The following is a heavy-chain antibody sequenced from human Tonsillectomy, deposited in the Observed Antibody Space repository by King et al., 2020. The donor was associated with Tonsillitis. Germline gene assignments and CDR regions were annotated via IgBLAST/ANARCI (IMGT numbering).Heavy chain of an antibody. V-gene: IGHV1-46*01. Sequence: VQLVESGAEVKKPGASVKVSCKASGYAFTSYYMHWVRQAPGQGLEWMGIINASGGSTRYAQKFQGRVTMTSDTSTTTVYMELSSLRSEDTALYYCAGELLYGVVTTAYCMDVWGQGTTVTVSS. CDR2: INASGGST. CDR3: AGELLYGVVTTAYCMDV. CDR1: GYAFTSYY. J-gene: IGHJ6*02. D-gene: IGHD2-21*02.